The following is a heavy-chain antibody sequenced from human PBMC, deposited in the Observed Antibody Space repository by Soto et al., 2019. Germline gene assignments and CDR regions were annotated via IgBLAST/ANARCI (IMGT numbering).Heavy chain of an antibody. V-gene: IGHV1-46*01. CDR2: INPMGGST. CDR3: ARDLAAGDL. D-gene: IGHD6-13*01. CDR1: GYTFINYY. J-gene: IGHJ5*02. Sequence: KKNEASVKVSCKASGYTFINYYIHWVRQAPGQGLEWMAIINPMGGSTNYAQEFQGRVTLTSDTSTSTVYMELSSLRFEDTALFYCARDLAAGDLWGQGTLVTVS.